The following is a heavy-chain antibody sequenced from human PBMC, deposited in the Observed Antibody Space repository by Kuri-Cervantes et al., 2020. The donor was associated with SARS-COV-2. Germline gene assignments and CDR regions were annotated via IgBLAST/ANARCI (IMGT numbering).Heavy chain of an antibody. Sequence: SQTLSLTCAVYGGSFSGYYWSWIRQPPGKGLEWIGEINHSGSTNYNPSLKSRVTISVDTSKNQFSLKLSSVTAADTAVYYCARGGFLTGYRGTRGAFDIWGQGTMVTVS. CDR3: ARGGFLTGYRGTRGAFDI. V-gene: IGHV4-34*01. CDR1: GGSFSGYY. J-gene: IGHJ3*02. CDR2: INHSGST. D-gene: IGHD3-9*01.